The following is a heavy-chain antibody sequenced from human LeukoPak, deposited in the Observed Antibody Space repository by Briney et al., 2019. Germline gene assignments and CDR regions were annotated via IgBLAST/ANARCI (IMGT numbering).Heavy chain of an antibody. CDR2: IYYSGST. CDR3: ARVLWFGELGI. V-gene: IGHV4-39*01. CDR1: GGSISSSSYY. Sequence: PSETLSLTCTVSGGSISSSSYYWGWIRQPPGKGLEWIGSIYYSGSTYYNPSLKSRVTISVDTSKNQFSLKLSSVTAADTAVYYCARVLWFGELGIWGQGTMVTVSS. J-gene: IGHJ3*02. D-gene: IGHD3-10*01.